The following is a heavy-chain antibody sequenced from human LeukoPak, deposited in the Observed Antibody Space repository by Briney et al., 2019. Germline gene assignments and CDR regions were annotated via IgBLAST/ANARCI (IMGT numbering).Heavy chain of an antibody. CDR3: ARQHQQLNRALDV. D-gene: IGHD2-2*01. V-gene: IGHV4-4*07. CDR2: IYSSGNT. J-gene: IGHJ3*01. CDR1: GGSMSSFY. Sequence: PSETLSLMCNVSGGSMSSFYWSWMRQPAGKGLEWIGRIYSSGNTNYNSSLKSRVTMSVDTSKSQFSLNLSSVTAADTAVYYCARQHQQLNRALDVWGQGTMVTVSS.